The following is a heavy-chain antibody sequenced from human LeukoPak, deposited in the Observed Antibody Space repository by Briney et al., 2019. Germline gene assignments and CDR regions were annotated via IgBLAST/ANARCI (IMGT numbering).Heavy chain of an antibody. CDR1: GYTFSGSY. CDR3: ARVRDVLLWFGESLYYFDY. D-gene: IGHD3-10*01. CDR2: INPNSGDT. J-gene: IGHJ4*02. V-gene: IGHV1-2*06. Sequence: ASVKVSCKASGYTFSGSYIHWVRQAPGQGLEWMGRINPNSGDTNFAQTFQGRVTMTRDTSISTAYMELSSLRSEDTAVYYCARVRDVLLWFGESLYYFDYWGQGTLVTVSS.